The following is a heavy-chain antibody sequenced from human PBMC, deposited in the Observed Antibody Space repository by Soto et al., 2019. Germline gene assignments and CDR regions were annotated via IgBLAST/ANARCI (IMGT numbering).Heavy chain of an antibody. J-gene: IGHJ5*02. CDR2: INGYNDNT. D-gene: IGHD6-13*01. V-gene: IGHV1-18*01. CDR1: GYSFTSYG. CDR3: ARDNGYGIAAWQFDP. Sequence: QVQLVQSGAELKKPGASVKVSCKASGYSFTSYGISWVRQAPGQGLEWMGWINGYNDNTNYAQKLQGRVTMTTDTSTSTAYMELRSLRSDDTAVYYCARDNGYGIAAWQFDPWGQGTLVTVSS.